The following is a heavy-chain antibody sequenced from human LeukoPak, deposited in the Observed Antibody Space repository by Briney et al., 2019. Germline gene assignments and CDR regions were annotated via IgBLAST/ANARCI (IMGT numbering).Heavy chain of an antibody. V-gene: IGHV4-39*07. CDR1: GDSISSSNYY. J-gene: IGHJ4*02. D-gene: IGHD5-18*01. CDR3: ARAGGYSYGTHYFDY. Sequence: SETLSLTCTVSGDSISSSNYYWGWIRQPPGKGLEWIGNIYYNGSTYYNLSLKSLVTISVDTSKNQFSLKLSSVTAADTAVYYCARAGGYSYGTHYFDYWGQGTLVSVSS. CDR2: IYYNGST.